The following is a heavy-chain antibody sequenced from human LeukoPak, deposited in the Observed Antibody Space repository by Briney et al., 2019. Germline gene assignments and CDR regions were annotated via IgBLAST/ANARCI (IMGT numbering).Heavy chain of an antibody. V-gene: IGHV3-23*01. CDR2: ISISGGST. CDR3: AKEIRPNDY. J-gene: IGHJ4*02. D-gene: IGHD4-17*01. Sequence: GGSLRLSCAVSGFTFSSSAMSWVRQAPGEGLEWVSAISISGGSTYYADSVKGRFTISRDNSKNTLYLQMNSLRAEDTAVYYCAKEIRPNDYWGQGTLVTVSS. CDR1: GFTFSSSA.